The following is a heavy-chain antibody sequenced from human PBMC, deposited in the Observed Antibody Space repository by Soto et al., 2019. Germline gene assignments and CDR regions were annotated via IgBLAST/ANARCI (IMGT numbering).Heavy chain of an antibody. CDR3: ARRVVRGVIPRGDYYYYMDV. Sequence: QLQLQESGPGLVKPSETLSLTCTVSGGSIISSSYYWGWIRQPPGKGLEWLGSIYYSGSTYYNPSLKSRVTISVDTSENQCSLELRAGTAADTAVYYCARRVVRGVIPRGDYYYYMDVWGKGNTVTVSS. CDR1: GGSIISSSYY. J-gene: IGHJ6*03. CDR2: IYYSGST. D-gene: IGHD3-10*01. V-gene: IGHV4-39*01.